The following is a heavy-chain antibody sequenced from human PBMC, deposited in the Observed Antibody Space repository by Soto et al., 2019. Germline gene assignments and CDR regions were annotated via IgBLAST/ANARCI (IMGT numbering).Heavy chain of an antibody. CDR1: GFTFSSYS. Sequence: GGPLRLSCAASGFTFSSYSMNWVRQAPGKGLEWVSYISSSSSTIYYADSVKGRFTISRDNAKNSLYLQMNSLRDEDTAVYYCVRGATYYYDSSGYWTHDAFDIWGQGTMVTVSS. J-gene: IGHJ3*02. CDR2: ISSSSSTI. CDR3: VRGATYYYDSSGYWTHDAFDI. V-gene: IGHV3-48*02. D-gene: IGHD3-22*01.